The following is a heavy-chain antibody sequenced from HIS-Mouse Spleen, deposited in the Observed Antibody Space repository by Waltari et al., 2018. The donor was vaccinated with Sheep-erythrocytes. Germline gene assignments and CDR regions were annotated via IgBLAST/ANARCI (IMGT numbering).Heavy chain of an antibody. D-gene: IGHD1-26*01. J-gene: IGHJ4*02. CDR3: ARVASGATFDY. CDR1: GFTFSSYS. Sequence: EVQLVESGGGLVKPGGSLRLSCAASGFTFSSYSMNWVRQAPGEGLEWVSTSNISSSYIYYADSVKGRFTISRDNAKNSLYLQMSSLRAEDTAVYYCARVASGATFDYWGQGTLVTVSS. V-gene: IGHV3-21*01. CDR2: SNISSSYI.